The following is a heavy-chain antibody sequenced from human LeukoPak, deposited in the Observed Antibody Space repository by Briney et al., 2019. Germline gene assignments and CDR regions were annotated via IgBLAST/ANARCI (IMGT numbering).Heavy chain of an antibody. Sequence: ASVKVSCKSSGYDFKIYAVSWVRQAPGQGLEWMGWISAYNGNTNYAQKLQGRVTMTTDTSTSTAYMELRSLRSDDTAVYYCARDRNLNYDFWSGQNPTHWFDPWGQGTLVTVSS. CDR3: ARDRNLNYDFWSGQNPTHWFDP. V-gene: IGHV1-18*01. CDR2: ISAYNGNT. D-gene: IGHD3-3*01. CDR1: GYDFKIYA. J-gene: IGHJ5*02.